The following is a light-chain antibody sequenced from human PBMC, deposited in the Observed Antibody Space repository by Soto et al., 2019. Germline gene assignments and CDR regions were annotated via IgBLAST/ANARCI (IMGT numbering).Light chain of an antibody. J-gene: IGKJ2*01. Sequence: DIQMTQSPSSLSAAVGDRVTITCRASQDINKYLNWYHQTPGKAPKLLIFSTSTLYSGVPSRFSGSRSGTDFTLTISSLQPEDFATYYCQQSDSAPYTVGQGTKVEIK. CDR2: STS. V-gene: IGKV1-39*01. CDR3: QQSDSAPYT. CDR1: QDINKY.